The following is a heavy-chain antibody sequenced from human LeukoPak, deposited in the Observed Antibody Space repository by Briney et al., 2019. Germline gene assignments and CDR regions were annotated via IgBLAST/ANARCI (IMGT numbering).Heavy chain of an antibody. J-gene: IGHJ4*02. D-gene: IGHD2-15*01. CDR1: GFTLSDHN. Sequence: GGSLRLSCAASGFTLSDHNMDWVRQTPGKGLEWVGRSRSKGNSYSTEYAASVKGRFTISRDDSKNSLYLQMNSLKTEDTAVYYCTRGYCSGGSCYAAHWGQGTLVTVST. CDR2: SRSKGNSYST. V-gene: IGHV3-72*01. CDR3: TRGYCSGGSCYAAH.